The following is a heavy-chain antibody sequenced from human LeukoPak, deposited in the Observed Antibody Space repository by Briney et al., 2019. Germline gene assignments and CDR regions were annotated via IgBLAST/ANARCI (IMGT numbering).Heavy chain of an antibody. Sequence: GESLKISCKSSGYNFPNYWIGWARQMPGKGLEWMGIMYPGGSDTRYGPSFQGLVTISADKSITTAYLQWSSLKASDTAVYYCARRHKDWELFEYWGQGTLVTVSS. CDR1: GYNFPNYW. CDR3: ARRHKDWELFEY. D-gene: IGHD1-7*01. V-gene: IGHV5-51*01. CDR2: MYPGGSDT. J-gene: IGHJ4*02.